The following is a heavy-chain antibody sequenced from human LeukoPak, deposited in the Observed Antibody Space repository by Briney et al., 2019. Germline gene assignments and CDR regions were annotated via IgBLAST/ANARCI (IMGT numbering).Heavy chain of an antibody. CDR2: ISSSGSTI. CDR1: GFTFSSYE. V-gene: IGHV3-48*03. Sequence: GGSLRLSCAASGFTFSSYEMNWVRQAPGKGLEWVSYISSSGSTIYYADSVKGRFTISRDNAKNSLYLQMNSLRAEDTAVYYCARDKAPGEGATFGCFDYWGQGTLVTVSS. D-gene: IGHD1-26*01. J-gene: IGHJ4*02. CDR3: ARDKAPGEGATFGCFDY.